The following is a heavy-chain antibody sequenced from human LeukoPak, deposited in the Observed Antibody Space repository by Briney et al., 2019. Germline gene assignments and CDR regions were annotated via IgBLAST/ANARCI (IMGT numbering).Heavy chain of an antibody. Sequence: ASVKVSCKASGYTFTIYGISWVRQAPGQGLEWVGWISAYNGNTNYAQKLQGRVTMTTDTSTSTAYMELRSLRSDDTAVYYCARDSGFGTSIAAAGTGWFDPWGQGTLVTVSS. J-gene: IGHJ5*02. D-gene: IGHD6-13*01. V-gene: IGHV1-18*01. CDR2: ISAYNGNT. CDR1: GYTFTIYG. CDR3: ARDSGFGTSIAAAGTGWFDP.